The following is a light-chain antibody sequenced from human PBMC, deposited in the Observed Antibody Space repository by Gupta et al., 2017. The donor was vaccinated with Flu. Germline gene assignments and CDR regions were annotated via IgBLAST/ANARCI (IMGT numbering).Light chain of an antibody. V-gene: IGKV3-15*01. CDR1: QSLSSN. CDR3: QQYNNWPPFT. Sequence: EIVMTQSPATLALSPAERVTLSCSASQSLSSNLSWYQQKPGQAPRLLIYGAATRATGSPARCSGSGSGTEVTLTISSLQYEDFAVYYCQQYNNWPPFTFGPGTKVDIK. J-gene: IGKJ3*01. CDR2: GAA.